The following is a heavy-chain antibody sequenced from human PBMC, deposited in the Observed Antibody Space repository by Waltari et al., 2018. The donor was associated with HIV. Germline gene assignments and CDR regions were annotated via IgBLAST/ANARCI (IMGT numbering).Heavy chain of an antibody. CDR2: IWSDGYNK. J-gene: IGHJ3*02. D-gene: IGHD3-16*01. CDR1: GFTLRSHG. Sequence: QVYLMESAGGLVQPGGSLKLSRAASGFTLRSHGMHWVRQAPGKGLEWVAVIWSDGYNKFYADSVRGRFTFSRDNSKYTLSLQMNSLRAEDTALYYCVKERGPFNGFDIWGQGTMVTVSS. CDR3: VKERGPFNGFDI. V-gene: IGHV3-33*06.